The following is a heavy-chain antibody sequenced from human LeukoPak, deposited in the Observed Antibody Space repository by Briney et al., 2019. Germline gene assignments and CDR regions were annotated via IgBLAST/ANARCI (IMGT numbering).Heavy chain of an antibody. CDR3: ARGSGYSTYHVDRYYFDY. V-gene: IGHV1-69*05. CDR1: GGTFSSYA. J-gene: IGHJ4*02. CDR2: IIPIFGTA. Sequence: ASVKVSCKASGGTFSSYAISWVRQAPGQGLEWMGRIIPIFGTANYAQKFQGRVTITTDESTSTAYMELSSLRSEDTAVYYCARGSGYSTYHVDRYYFDYWGQGTLVTVSS. D-gene: IGHD6-13*01.